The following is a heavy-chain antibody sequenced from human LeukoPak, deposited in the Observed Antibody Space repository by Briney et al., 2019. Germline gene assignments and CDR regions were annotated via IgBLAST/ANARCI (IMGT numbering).Heavy chain of an antibody. Sequence: SVKVSCKASGYTFTSYRISWVREAPGQGLEWMGGIIPTFGTPNYAQEFQGRLSIATDESTNTAYMELTTLTSEDTAVYFCGAADCKPGSCLYYFDYWGQGTLVTVSS. V-gene: IGHV1-69*05. CDR2: IIPTFGTP. J-gene: IGHJ4*02. CDR3: GAADCKPGSCLYYFDY. CDR1: GYTFTSYR. D-gene: IGHD2-15*01.